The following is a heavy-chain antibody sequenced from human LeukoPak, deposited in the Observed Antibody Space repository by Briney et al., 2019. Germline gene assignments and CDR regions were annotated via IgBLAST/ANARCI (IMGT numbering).Heavy chain of an antibody. Sequence: ASVKVSCKASGYTFTSYGISWVRQAPGQGLEWMGWISAYNGYTNYAQNFQGRVTMTTDASTSTAYMELRSLRSDDTAVYYCVREVTMVRGVITFYHYSGMDVWGQGTAVTVSS. CDR1: GYTFTSYG. J-gene: IGHJ6*02. CDR3: VREVTMVRGVITFYHYSGMDV. D-gene: IGHD3-10*01. CDR2: ISAYNGYT. V-gene: IGHV1-18*01.